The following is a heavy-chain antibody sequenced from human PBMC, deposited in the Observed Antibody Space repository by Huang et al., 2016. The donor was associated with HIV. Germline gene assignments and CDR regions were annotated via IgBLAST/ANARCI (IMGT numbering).Heavy chain of an antibody. CDR1: GDFISSTNYY. J-gene: IGHJ4*02. D-gene: IGHD6-13*01. CDR2: VYQSGST. CDR3: ASQHIGAAATWF. Sequence: QLQLQESGPGQVKPSETLSLTCTVSGDFISSTNYYWGWIRQSPGKGLGWVGGVYQSGSTNYNPSLKIRVTLSVDPSRNQFSLRLNSVTAADTAVYYCASQHIGAAATWFWGRGTQVAVSS. V-gene: IGHV4-39*01.